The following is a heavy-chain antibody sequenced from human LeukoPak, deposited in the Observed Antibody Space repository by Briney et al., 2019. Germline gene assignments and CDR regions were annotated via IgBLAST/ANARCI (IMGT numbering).Heavy chain of an antibody. J-gene: IGHJ3*02. CDR2: IYHSGST. CDR1: GYSISSGYY. CDR3: ARPWDGDYVYAFDI. V-gene: IGHV4-38-2*01. Sequence: SETLSLTCAVSGYSISSGYYWGWIRQPPGKGLEWIGSIYHSGSTYHNPSLKSRVTISVDTSKNQFSLKLSSVTAADTAVYYCARPWDGDYVYAFDIWGQGTMVTVSS. D-gene: IGHD4-17*01.